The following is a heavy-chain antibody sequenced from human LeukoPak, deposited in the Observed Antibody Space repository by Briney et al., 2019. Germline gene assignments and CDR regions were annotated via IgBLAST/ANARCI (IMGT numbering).Heavy chain of an antibody. V-gene: IGHV1-69*04. CDR1: GGTFSSYA. CDR3: ARNQHNYVMNV. J-gene: IGHJ6*02. CDR2: IIPILGIA. Sequence: SVKVSCKASGGTFSSYAISWVRQAPGQGLEWMGRIIPILGIANYAQKFQGRVTITADKSTSTAYMELSSLRSEDTAVYYCARNQHNYVMNVWGQGTTLTVSS.